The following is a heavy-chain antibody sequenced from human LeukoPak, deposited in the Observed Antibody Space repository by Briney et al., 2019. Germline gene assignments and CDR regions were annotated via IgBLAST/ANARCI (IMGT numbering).Heavy chain of an antibody. CDR3: ARGGTTVAGTFWFDP. V-gene: IGHV4-4*02. D-gene: IGHD6-19*01. Sequence: PSETLSLTCAVSGGSISSSNWWSWVRQPPGKGLEWIGEVYHTGSSNYNPSLKSRVTISVDKSKSQFSLKLSSVTAADTAVYYCARGGTTVAGTFWFDPWGQGTLVTVSS. J-gene: IGHJ5*02. CDR1: GGSISSSNW. CDR2: VYHTGSS.